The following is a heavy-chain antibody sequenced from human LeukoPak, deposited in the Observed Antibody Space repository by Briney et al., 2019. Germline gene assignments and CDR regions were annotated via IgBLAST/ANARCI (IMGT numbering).Heavy chain of an antibody. Sequence: GGSLRLSCAASGFTFSSYAMSWVRRAPGKGLEWISASSGRGGSTYYADSVKGRFTISRDNAKNTLYLQMNSLRAEDTAVYYCAKSRSPGFDYWGQGTLVTVSS. V-gene: IGHV3-23*01. D-gene: IGHD1-14*01. J-gene: IGHJ4*02. CDR1: GFTFSSYA. CDR3: AKSRSPGFDY. CDR2: SSGRGGST.